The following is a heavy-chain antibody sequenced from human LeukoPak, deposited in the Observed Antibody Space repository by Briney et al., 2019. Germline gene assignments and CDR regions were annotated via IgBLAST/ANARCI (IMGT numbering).Heavy chain of an antibody. CDR1: GFTFSSYS. D-gene: IGHD5-18*01. J-gene: IGHJ4*01. V-gene: IGHV3-21*01. CDR2: ISSSSYI. CDR3: ARDPRGYSYGHGDY. Sequence: GGSLRLSCAASGFTFSSYSMNWVRQAPGKGLEWVSSISSSSYIYYADSVKGRFTISRDNAKNSLYLQMNSLRAEDTAVYYCARDPRGYSYGHGDYWGQEPWSPSPQ.